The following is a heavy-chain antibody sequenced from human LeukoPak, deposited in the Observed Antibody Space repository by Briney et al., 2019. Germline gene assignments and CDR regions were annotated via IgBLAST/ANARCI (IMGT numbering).Heavy chain of an antibody. CDR3: AKDATSGYYGVFHAFDI. CDR2: ISYDGSNK. D-gene: IGHD3-22*01. Sequence: GGSLRLSCAASGFTFSSYGMHWVRQAPGKGLEWVAVISYDGSNKYYADSVKGRFTISRDNSKNTLYLQVNSLRAEDTAVYYCAKDATSGYYGVFHAFDIWGQGTMVTVSS. CDR1: GFTFSSYG. V-gene: IGHV3-30*18. J-gene: IGHJ3*02.